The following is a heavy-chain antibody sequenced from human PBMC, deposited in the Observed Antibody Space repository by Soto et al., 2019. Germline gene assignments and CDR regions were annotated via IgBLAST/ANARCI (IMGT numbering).Heavy chain of an antibody. CDR2: ISSSGGST. J-gene: IGHJ1*01. V-gene: IGHV3-11*01. CDR1: AFTFSDYY. CDR3: VRGHQYFHY. Sequence: QVPPVESGGGLVKPGGSLRLSCVVSAFTFSDYYVSWVRQAPEKGLECISYISSSGGSTYYADSVKGRFTISRDNAKNSLYLQMDSLRADDTAVYYCVRGHQYFHYWGQGTLVTVSS.